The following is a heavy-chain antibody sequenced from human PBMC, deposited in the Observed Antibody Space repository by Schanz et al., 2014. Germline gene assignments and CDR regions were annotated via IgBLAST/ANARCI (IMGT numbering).Heavy chain of an antibody. CDR2: VYFSGTT. J-gene: IGHJ5*02. CDR1: GGSISSGESY. D-gene: IGHD3-16*01. Sequence: QLQLQESGPGLVKPSETLSLTCTVSGGSISSGESYWGWIRQSPEEGLQYIGSVYFSGTTAYSPPLKGRVTTSVDTSKNQFSLMLTSVTAADTAVYFCARHGGYYDVLNSFDIWGQGTLVTVSS. CDR3: ARHGGYYDVLNSFDI. V-gene: IGHV4-39*01.